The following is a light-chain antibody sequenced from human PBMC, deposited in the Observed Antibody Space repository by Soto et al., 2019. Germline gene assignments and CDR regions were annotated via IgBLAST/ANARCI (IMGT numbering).Light chain of an antibody. CDR3: QQYAGSPGT. Sequence: EIVLTQSPGTLCLSPGERATLSCRASQSVSSSYLAWYQQKPGQAPRLLIYGASSRATGIPDRFSGSGSGTDFTLTINRLEPEDFAVYYCQQYAGSPGTFGQGTKVDIK. CDR1: QSVSSSY. J-gene: IGKJ1*01. CDR2: GAS. V-gene: IGKV3-20*01.